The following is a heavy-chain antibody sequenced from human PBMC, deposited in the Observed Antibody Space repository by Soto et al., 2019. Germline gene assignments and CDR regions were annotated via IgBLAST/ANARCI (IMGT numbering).Heavy chain of an antibody. CDR1: GGSINSGTFY. CDR2: IYKTGTT. V-gene: IGHV4-31*03. D-gene: IGHD3-9*01. J-gene: IGHJ4*02. CDR3: ARDDFTGLHF. Sequence: QVQLQESGPGLVKPSQTLSLTCTVSGGSINSGTFYWTWIRQPPGKGLEWIGYIYKTGTTYFHPSLRSRVTMPLDTSKNQFSLNLTSVTAADTAVYYCARDDFTGLHFWGQGSLVTVSS.